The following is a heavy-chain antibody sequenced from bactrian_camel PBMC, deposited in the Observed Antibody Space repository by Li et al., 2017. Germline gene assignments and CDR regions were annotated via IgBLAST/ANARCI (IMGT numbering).Heavy chain of an antibody. J-gene: IGHJ4*01. CDR2: IDSDGGT. CDR1: GSASENYC. Sequence: SGGGSVQAGGSLRVSCVISGSASENYCIGWFRQAPGKEREGVAAIDSDGGTSYADSVKGRFTISKDNGKNAQTLQMDSLKPEDTAKYYCAARLYGGYASTCADARAFTDWGRGTQVTVS. CDR3: AARLYGGYASTCADARAFTD. V-gene: IGHV3S53*01. D-gene: IGHD1*01.